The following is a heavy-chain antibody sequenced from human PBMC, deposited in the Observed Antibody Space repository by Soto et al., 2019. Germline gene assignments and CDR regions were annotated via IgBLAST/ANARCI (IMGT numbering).Heavy chain of an antibody. D-gene: IGHD2-8*01. J-gene: IGHJ6*02. V-gene: IGHV3-49*04. CDR2: IRSKAYGGTT. Sequence: GGSLRLSCTASGFTFGDYAMSWVRQAPGKGLEWVGFIRSKAYGGTTEYAASVKGRFTISRDDSKSIAYLQMNSLKTEDTAVYYCTRDYCTNGVCYRYYYYGMDVWGQGTTVTVSS. CDR3: TRDYCTNGVCYRYYYYGMDV. CDR1: GFTFGDYA.